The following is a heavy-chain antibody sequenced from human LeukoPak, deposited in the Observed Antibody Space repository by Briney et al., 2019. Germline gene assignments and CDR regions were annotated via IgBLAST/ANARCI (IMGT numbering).Heavy chain of an antibody. CDR2: IYYSGST. D-gene: IGHD3-10*01. J-gene: IGHJ6*03. Sequence: SESLSLTCTVSGGSISSSSYYWGWIRQPPGKGLEWIGSIYYSGSTYYNPSLKSRVTISVDTSKNQFSLKLSSVTAADTAVYYCARAFGEAYYYYYYYMDVWGKGTTVTVSS. CDR3: ARAFGEAYYYYYYYMDV. V-gene: IGHV4-39*07. CDR1: GGSISSSSYY.